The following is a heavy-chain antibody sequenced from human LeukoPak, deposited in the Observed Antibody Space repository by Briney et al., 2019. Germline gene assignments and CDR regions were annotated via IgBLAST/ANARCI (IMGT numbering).Heavy chain of an antibody. V-gene: IGHV4-59*12. D-gene: IGHD4-17*01. CDR1: GGSISSYY. Sequence: SETLSLTCTVSGGSISSYYWSWIRQPPGKGLEWIGYIYYSGSTNYNPSLKSRVTMSVDTSKNQFSLKLSSVTAADTAVYYCARAWGDYASEEANWFDPWGQGTLVTVSS. CDR2: IYYSGST. J-gene: IGHJ5*02. CDR3: ARAWGDYASEEANWFDP.